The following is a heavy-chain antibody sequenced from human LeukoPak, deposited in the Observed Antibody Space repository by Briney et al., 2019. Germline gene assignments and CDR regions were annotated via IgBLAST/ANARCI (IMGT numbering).Heavy chain of an antibody. D-gene: IGHD6-19*01. J-gene: IGHJ4*02. V-gene: IGHV3-23*01. CDR3: AKARTPYNSGFDY. CDR2: ISASGSTT. CDR1: GFTFTDYA. Sequence: GSLRLSCAASGFTFTDYAMGWVRQAPGQGLEWASTISASGSTTYYADSVRGRFTISRDNSKNTLSLQMSSLRAEDTAVYYCAKARTPYNSGFDYWGQGTLVAVSS.